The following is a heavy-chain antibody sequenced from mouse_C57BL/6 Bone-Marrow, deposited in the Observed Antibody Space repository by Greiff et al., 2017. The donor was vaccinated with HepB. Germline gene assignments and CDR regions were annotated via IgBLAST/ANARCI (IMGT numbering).Heavy chain of an antibody. CDR2: IYPGDGDT. J-gene: IGHJ4*01. D-gene: IGHD1-1*01. V-gene: IGHV1-80*01. CDR1: GYAFSSYW. Sequence: VKLQQSGAELVKPGASVKISCKASGYAFSSYWMNWVKQRPGKGLEWIGQIYPGDGDTNYNGKFKGKATLTADKSSSTAYMQLSSLTSEDSAVYFCARSTITTVGAPYYAMDYWGQGTSVTVSS. CDR3: ARSTITTVGAPYYAMDY.